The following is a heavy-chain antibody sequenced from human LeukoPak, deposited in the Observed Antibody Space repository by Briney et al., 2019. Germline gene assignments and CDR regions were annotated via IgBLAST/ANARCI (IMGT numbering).Heavy chain of an antibody. Sequence: SVKVSCKASGGTFSSYAISWVRQAPGQGLEWMGRIIPIFGTANYAQKFQGRVTITTDESTSTAYMELSSLRSEDTAVYYCARVVGDFWSGSCYYYYYMDVWGKGTTVTVSS. CDR1: GGTFSSYA. CDR3: ARVVGDFWSGSCYYYYYMDV. V-gene: IGHV1-69*05. D-gene: IGHD3-3*01. CDR2: IIPIFGTA. J-gene: IGHJ6*03.